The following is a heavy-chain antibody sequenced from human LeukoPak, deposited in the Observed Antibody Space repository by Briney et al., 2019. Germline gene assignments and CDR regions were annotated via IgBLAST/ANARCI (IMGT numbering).Heavy chain of an antibody. CDR3: AKGFYSSASCHFFDY. D-gene: IGHD2-2*01. V-gene: IGHV4-4*02. Sequence: SETLSLTCAVSGGSISSSSNWWSWVRQPPGTGLEWIGEIYHSETANYSPSLKGRVTISMDESKNRFSLNLASVTAADTAMYYCAKGFYSSASCHFFDYWGQGILVTVSS. CDR1: GGSISSSSNW. J-gene: IGHJ4*02. CDR2: IYHSETA.